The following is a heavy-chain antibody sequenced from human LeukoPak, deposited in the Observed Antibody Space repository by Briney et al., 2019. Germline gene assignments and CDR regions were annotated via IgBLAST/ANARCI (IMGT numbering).Heavy chain of an antibody. CDR3: ARFQLAEMAFDY. Sequence: ASVKVSCKASGYTFTGHYMHWVRQAPGQGLEWMGWINPDGGGARYVPKFQGRVTMTRDTSISTAYMELSRLRSDDTAVYYCARFQLAEMAFDYWGQGTLVTVSS. J-gene: IGHJ4*02. CDR2: INPDGGGA. V-gene: IGHV1-2*02. D-gene: IGHD5-24*01. CDR1: GYTFTGHY.